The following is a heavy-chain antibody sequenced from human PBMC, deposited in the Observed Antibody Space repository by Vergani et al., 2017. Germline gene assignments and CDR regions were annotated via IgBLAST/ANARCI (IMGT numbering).Heavy chain of an antibody. CDR1: GYTFTGYY. CDR3: ARGGKTRYGMDV. CDR2: INPNSGGT. J-gene: IGHJ6*02. Sequence: QVQLVQSGAEVKKPGASVKVSCKASGYTFTGYYMHWVRQAPGQGLEWMGWINPNSGGTNYAPKFQGRVTMTRDTSISTAYMELSRLRSDDTAVYYCARGGKTRYGMDVWGQGTTVTVSS. V-gene: IGHV1-2*02. D-gene: IGHD3-10*01.